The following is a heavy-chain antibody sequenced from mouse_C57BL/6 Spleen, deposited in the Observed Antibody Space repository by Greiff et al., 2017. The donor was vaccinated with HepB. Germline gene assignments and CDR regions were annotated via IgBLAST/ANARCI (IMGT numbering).Heavy chain of an antibody. J-gene: IGHJ1*03. Sequence: VQLQQSGAELAKPGASVKLSCKASGYTFTSYWMHWVKQRPGQGLEWIGYINPSSGYTKYNQKFKDKATLIADKSSSTAYMQLSSLTYEDSAVYYCARTFEYFDVWGTGTTVTVSS. CDR1: GYTFTSYW. V-gene: IGHV1-7*01. CDR2: INPSSGYT. CDR3: ARTFEYFDV.